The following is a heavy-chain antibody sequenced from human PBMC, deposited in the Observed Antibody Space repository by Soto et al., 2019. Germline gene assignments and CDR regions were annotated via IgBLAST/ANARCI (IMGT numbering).Heavy chain of an antibody. V-gene: IGHV3-21*01. J-gene: IGHJ5*02. D-gene: IGHD5-18*01. CDR3: ARDQTRGYSHGNNWFDP. CDR2: ISSSSIYI. CDR1: GFTFSSYS. Sequence: GGSLRLSGAASGFTFSSYSMNWVRQAPWKGLEWVSSISSSSIYIYYADSVKGRFTISRDNAKNSLYLQMNSLRAEDTAVYYCARDQTRGYSHGNNWFDPFGQRNLIAF.